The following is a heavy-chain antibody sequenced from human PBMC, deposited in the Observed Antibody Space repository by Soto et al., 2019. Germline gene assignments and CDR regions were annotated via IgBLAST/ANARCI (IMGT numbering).Heavy chain of an antibody. CDR3: ARGSIFGVEGGMDV. Sequence: ASVKVSCKASGGTSSSYAISWVRQAPGRGLEWMGGIIPIFGTANYAQKFQGRVTITADKSTSTAYMELSSLRSEDTAVYYCARGSIFGVEGGMDVWGKGNTATASS. CDR2: IIPIFGTA. J-gene: IGHJ6*01. CDR1: GGTSSSYA. V-gene: IGHV1-69*06. D-gene: IGHD3-3*01.